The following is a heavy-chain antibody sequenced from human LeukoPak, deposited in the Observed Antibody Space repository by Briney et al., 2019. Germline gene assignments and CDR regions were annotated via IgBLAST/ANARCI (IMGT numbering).Heavy chain of an antibody. CDR3: ATSYQNAFAI. CDR1: GFTFSNYG. CDR2: ISYDGSDK. V-gene: IGHV3-30*03. Sequence: PGRSLRLSCAASGFTFSNYGMHWVRQAPGKGLEWVAGISYDGSDKYYADSVKGRFTISRDNSKNTLDLQMNSLRDEDAAVYYCATSYQNAFAIWGQGTMVTVSS. J-gene: IGHJ3*02. D-gene: IGHD2-2*01.